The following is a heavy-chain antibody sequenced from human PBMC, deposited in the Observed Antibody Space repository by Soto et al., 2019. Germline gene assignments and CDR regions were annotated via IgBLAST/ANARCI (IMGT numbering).Heavy chain of an antibody. Sequence: SETLSLTCAVSGGSISSGGYSWSWIRQPPGKGLEWIGYIYHSGSTYYNPSLKSRVTISVDRSKNQFSLKLSSVTAADTAVYYCARGVEMATIYFDYWGQGTLVTVSS. J-gene: IGHJ4*02. CDR1: GGSISSGGYS. V-gene: IGHV4-30-2*01. D-gene: IGHD5-12*01. CDR3: ARGVEMATIYFDY. CDR2: IYHSGST.